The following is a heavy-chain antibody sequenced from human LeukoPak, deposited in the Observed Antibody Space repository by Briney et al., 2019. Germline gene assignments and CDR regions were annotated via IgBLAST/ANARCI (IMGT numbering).Heavy chain of an antibody. D-gene: IGHD6-19*01. J-gene: IGHJ4*02. Sequence: HPGGSLRLSCAASGFNFSKYWMLWVRQAPGKGLESVSRINTDGTVTTYADSVKGRFTVTSDYADNTMFLQGNSVRYEDTAVYYCATKQWLAPPPDSWGQGTPVTVSS. V-gene: IGHV3-74*01. CDR2: INTDGTVT. CDR1: GFNFSKYW. CDR3: ATKQWLAPPPDS.